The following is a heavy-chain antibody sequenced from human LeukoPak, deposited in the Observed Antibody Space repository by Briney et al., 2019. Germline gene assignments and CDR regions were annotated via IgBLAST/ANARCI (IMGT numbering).Heavy chain of an antibody. CDR2: ISGSGGST. Sequence: SGGSLRLSCAASGFTFSSYGMHWVRQAPGKGLEWVSAISGSGGSTYYADSVKGRFTISRDNSKNTLYLQMNSLRAEDTAVYYCAKAAGGIAAALRHYYYMDVWGKGTTVTVSS. V-gene: IGHV3-23*01. CDR1: GFTFSSYG. CDR3: AKAAGGIAAALRHYYYMDV. J-gene: IGHJ6*03. D-gene: IGHD6-13*01.